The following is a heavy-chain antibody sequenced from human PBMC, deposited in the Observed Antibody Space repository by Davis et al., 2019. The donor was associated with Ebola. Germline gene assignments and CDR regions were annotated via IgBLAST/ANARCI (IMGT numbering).Heavy chain of an antibody. J-gene: IGHJ6*04. D-gene: IGHD2-15*01. CDR1: GFTFTSSA. CDR3: AREVVVVVAATPSGYYYYGMDV. V-gene: IGHV1-58*02. CDR2: IVVGSGNT. Sequence: SVKVSCKASGFTFTSSAMQWVRQARGQRLEWIGWIVVGSGNTNYAQKFQERVTITRDMSTSTAYMELSSLRSEDTAVYYCAREVVVVVAATPSGYYYYGMDVWGKGTTVTVSS.